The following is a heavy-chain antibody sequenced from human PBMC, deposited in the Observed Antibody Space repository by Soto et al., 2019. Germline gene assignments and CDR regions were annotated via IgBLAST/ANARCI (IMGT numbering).Heavy chain of an antibody. CDR3: ARDTKLPANAIHDGR. V-gene: IGHV1-2*02. CDR1: GYTFTDYV. Sequence: VEMVQSGAEVKKPGASVRVSCKASGYTFTDYVIHGVRQAPGPWLEWMGWINPNSGGTNYAQKFQGRVTMTRDTSITTVSLDLSRLRCDDTATYYCARDTKLPANAIHDGRWGQGTLVTVSS. D-gene: IGHD2-2*01. J-gene: IGHJ4*02. CDR2: INPNSGGT.